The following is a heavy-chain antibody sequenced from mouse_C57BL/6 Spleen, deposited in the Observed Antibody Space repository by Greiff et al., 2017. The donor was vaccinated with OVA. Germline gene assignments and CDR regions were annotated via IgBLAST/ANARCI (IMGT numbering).Heavy chain of an antibody. V-gene: IGHV7-3*01. D-gene: IGHD1-1*01. Sequence: DVKLVESGGGLVQPGGSLSLSCAASGFTFTDYYMSWVRQPPGKALEWLGFIRNKANGYTTEYSASVKGRFTISRDNSQSILYLQMNALRAEDSATYYCASLITTVDWYFDVWGTGTTVTVSS. CDR2: IRNKANGYTT. CDR1: GFTFTDYY. CDR3: ASLITTVDWYFDV. J-gene: IGHJ1*03.